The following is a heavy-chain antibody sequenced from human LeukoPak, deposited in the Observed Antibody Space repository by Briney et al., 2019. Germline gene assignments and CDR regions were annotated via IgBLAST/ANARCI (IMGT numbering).Heavy chain of an antibody. Sequence: SQTLSLTCAISGDSVSNNSAAWNWIRQSPSRGLEWLGRTYYKSKWYHDYAMSVKSRLIINPDTSKNQVSLQLNSVTPEDSAVYFCARGQAQFDFWGQGTLVTVSS. CDR3: ARGQAQFDF. CDR1: GDSVSNNSAA. J-gene: IGHJ4*02. CDR2: TYYKSKWYH. V-gene: IGHV6-1*01.